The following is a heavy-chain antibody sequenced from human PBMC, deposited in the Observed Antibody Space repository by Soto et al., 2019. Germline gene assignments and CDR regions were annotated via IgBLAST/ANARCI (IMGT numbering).Heavy chain of an antibody. J-gene: IGHJ4*02. Sequence: PGGSLRLSCAASGFTFSSYAMHWVRQAPGKGLEWVAVISYDGSNKYYADSVKGRFTISRDNSKNTLYLQMNSLRAEDTAVYYCARDPGMIVVVTLGPFDYWGQGTLVTVSS. CDR2: ISYDGSNK. CDR1: GFTFSSYA. D-gene: IGHD3-22*01. V-gene: IGHV3-30-3*01. CDR3: ARDPGMIVVVTLGPFDY.